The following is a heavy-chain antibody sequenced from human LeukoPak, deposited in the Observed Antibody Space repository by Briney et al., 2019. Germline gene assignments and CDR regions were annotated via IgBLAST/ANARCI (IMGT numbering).Heavy chain of an antibody. J-gene: IGHJ3*02. CDR2: ISSSGSTI. CDR3: AGPSSVTTGRAFDI. V-gene: IGHV3-48*03. CDR1: GFTFSSYE. Sequence: GGSLRLSCAASGFTFSSYEMNWVRQAPGKGLEWVSYISSSGSTIYYADSVKGRFTISRDNAKNSLYLQMNSLRAEDTAVYYCAGPSSVTTGRAFDIWGQGTMVTVSS. D-gene: IGHD4-11*01.